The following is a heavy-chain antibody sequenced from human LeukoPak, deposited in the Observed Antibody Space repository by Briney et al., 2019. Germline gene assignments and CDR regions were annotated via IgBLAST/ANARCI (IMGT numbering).Heavy chain of an antibody. D-gene: IGHD3-9*01. Sequence: SQTLSLTCAISGDSVSSNSAAWNWIRQSPSRGLEWRGRTYYRSKWYNDYAVSVKSRITINPDTSKNQFSLQLNSVTPEDTAVYYCARASVEVLRYFDWSPTYYFDYWGQGTLVTVSS. V-gene: IGHV6-1*01. CDR1: GDSVSSNSAA. CDR3: ARASVEVLRYFDWSPTYYFDY. J-gene: IGHJ4*02. CDR2: TYYRSKWYN.